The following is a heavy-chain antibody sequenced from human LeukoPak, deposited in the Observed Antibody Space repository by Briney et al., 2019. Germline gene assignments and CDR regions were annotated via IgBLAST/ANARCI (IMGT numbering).Heavy chain of an antibody. V-gene: IGHV3-30-3*01. D-gene: IGHD1-26*01. CDR1: GFTSSSYA. CDR3: ARPVGSTGYYFDY. CDR2: ISYDGSNK. Sequence: GRSLRLSCAASGFTSSSYAMHWVRQAPGKGLEWVAVISYDGSNKYYADSVKGRFTISRDNSKNTLYLQMNSLRAEDTAVYYCARPVGSTGYYFDYWGQGTLVTVSS. J-gene: IGHJ4*02.